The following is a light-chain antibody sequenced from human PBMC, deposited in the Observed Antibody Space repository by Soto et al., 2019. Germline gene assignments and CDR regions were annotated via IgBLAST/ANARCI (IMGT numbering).Light chain of an antibody. CDR2: GAS. Sequence: EIVMTQSPATLSVSPGERATLSCRASKSVSSNLAWYQQKPGQAPRLLIYGASTRATGIPARFSGSGSGTEFTLTISSLQSEDFAVYYCQQYNNWHTFGQGTKVEIK. CDR3: QQYNNWHT. V-gene: IGKV3-15*01. CDR1: KSVSSN. J-gene: IGKJ1*01.